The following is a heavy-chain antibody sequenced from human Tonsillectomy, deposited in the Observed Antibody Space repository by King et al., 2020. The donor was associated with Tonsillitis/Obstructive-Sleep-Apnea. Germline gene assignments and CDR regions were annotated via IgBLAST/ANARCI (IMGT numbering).Heavy chain of an antibody. Sequence: QLQESGPGLVKHSETLSLTCTVSGGAISSSSYYWGWIRQPPGKGLEWIGSIYYSGSTYYNPSLKSRVTISVDTSKNQFSLKLSSVTAADTAVYYCARRVAARPHYYYYMDVWGKGTTVTVSS. CDR3: ARRVAARPHYYYYMDV. CDR1: GGAISSSSYY. CDR2: IYYSGST. V-gene: IGHV4-39*01. D-gene: IGHD6-6*01. J-gene: IGHJ6*03.